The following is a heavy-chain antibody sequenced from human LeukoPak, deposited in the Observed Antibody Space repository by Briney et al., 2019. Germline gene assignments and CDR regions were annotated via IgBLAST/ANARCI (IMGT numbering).Heavy chain of an antibody. V-gene: IGHV3-43*01. J-gene: IGHJ6*02. D-gene: IGHD3-3*01. CDR1: GFTFDDYT. CDR2: ITWDGRKT. CDR3: AKDRHPLRFPDSGPHV. Sequence: GGSLRLSCAASGFTFDDYTMYWIRQAPGKGLEWVSLITWDGRKTSYGDSVKGRFTVSRDNTKTSLYLHMKSLTPQDTALYYCAKDRHPLRFPDSGPHVWGQGTTVTVSS.